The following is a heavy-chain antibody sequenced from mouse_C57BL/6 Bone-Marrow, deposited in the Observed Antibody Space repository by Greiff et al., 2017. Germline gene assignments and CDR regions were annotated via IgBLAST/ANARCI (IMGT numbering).Heavy chain of an antibody. D-gene: IGHD2-5*01. CDR1: GYTFTNYW. CDR3: GGSGHSTLYAMDY. Sequence: SGAGLVRPGTSVKMSCKASGYTFTNYWIGWAKQRPGHGLEWIGDIYPGGGYTNYNEKFKGKGTLTADQSSSTAYMQFSSLTSEDAAIYYCGGSGHSTLYAMDYWGQGTSVTVTA. CDR2: IYPGGGYT. V-gene: IGHV1-63*01. J-gene: IGHJ4*01.